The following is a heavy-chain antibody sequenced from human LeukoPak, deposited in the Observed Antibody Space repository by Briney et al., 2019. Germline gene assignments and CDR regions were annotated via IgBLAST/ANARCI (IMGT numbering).Heavy chain of an antibody. D-gene: IGHD5-12*01. CDR2: ISSSSSYI. CDR1: GFTFSSYS. Sequence: PGGSLRLSCAASGFTFSSYSMNWVRQAPGKGLEWVSSISSSSSYIYYADSVKGRFTISRDNAKNSLYLQMNSLRAEDTAAYYCARDPHSYSGYDRFDYWGQGTLVTVSS. J-gene: IGHJ4*02. V-gene: IGHV3-21*01. CDR3: ARDPHSYSGYDRFDY.